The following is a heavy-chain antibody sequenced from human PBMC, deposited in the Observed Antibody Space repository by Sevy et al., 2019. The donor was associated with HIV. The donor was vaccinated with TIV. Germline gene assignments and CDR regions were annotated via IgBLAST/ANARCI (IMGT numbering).Heavy chain of an antibody. CDR3: ARVLGYCSGGSCYKTEYYYYGMDV. V-gene: IGHV3-21*01. J-gene: IGHJ6*02. CDR1: GFTFSSYS. D-gene: IGHD2-15*01. Sequence: GGSLRLSCAASGFTFSSYSMNWVRQAPGKGLEWVSSISSSSSYIYYADSVKGRFTISRDNAKNSLYLQMNSLRAEDTAAYYCARVLGYCSGGSCYKTEYYYYGMDVWGQGTTVTVSS. CDR2: ISSSSSYI.